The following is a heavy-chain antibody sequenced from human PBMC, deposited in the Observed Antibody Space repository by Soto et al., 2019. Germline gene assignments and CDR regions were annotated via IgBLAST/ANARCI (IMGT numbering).Heavy chain of an antibody. D-gene: IGHD5-12*01. Sequence: QVQLVQSGAEVKKPGSSVKVSCKASGGTFSSYTISWVRQAPGQGLEWMGRIIPILGIANYAQKFQGRVTITADKSTRTGYMEVSSLGSEDTAVYYCASGDGYNSFRDWGQGTLVTVSS. J-gene: IGHJ4*02. V-gene: IGHV1-69*02. CDR2: IIPILGIA. CDR1: GGTFSSYT. CDR3: ASGDGYNSFRD.